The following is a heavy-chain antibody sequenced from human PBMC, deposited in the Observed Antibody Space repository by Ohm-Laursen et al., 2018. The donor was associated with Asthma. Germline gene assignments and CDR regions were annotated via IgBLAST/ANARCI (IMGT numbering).Heavy chain of an antibody. CDR1: GYTFSRYS. Sequence: SLRLSCAASGYTFSRYSIHWVRQIPGKGLEWVASISTASSFIYYADSVRGRFTTSRDNARNSLYLQMNSLRAEDTALYYCARIGPEWELPGREYSLHHWGEGTLVTVSS. J-gene: IGHJ1*01. D-gene: IGHD1-26*01. V-gene: IGHV3-21*01. CDR3: ARIGPEWELPGREYSLHH. CDR2: ISTASSFI.